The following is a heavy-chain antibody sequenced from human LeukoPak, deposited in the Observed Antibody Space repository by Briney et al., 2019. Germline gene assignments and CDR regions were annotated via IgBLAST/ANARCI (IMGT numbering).Heavy chain of an antibody. CDR1: GFTFSSYA. J-gene: IGHJ5*02. CDR3: ARESACSSTSCFSWFDP. V-gene: IGHV3-30*01. CDR2: ISYDGSNK. Sequence: GGSLRLSCAASGFTFSSYAMHWVRQAPGKGLEWVAVISYDGSNKYYADSVKGRFTISRDNSQNTLYLQMNSLRAEDTAVYYCARESACSSTSCFSWFDPWGQGTLVTVSS. D-gene: IGHD2-2*01.